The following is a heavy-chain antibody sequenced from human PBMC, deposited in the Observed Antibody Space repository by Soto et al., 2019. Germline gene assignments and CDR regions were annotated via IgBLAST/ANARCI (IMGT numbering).Heavy chain of an antibody. Sequence: QVQLVESGGGVVQPGRSLRLSCAASGFTFSSYGMHWVRQAPGKGLEWVAVIWYDGSNKYYADSVKGRFTISRDNSKNTLYLQMNSLRAEDTAVYYCARDKTRYYYGMAVWGQGTTVTVS. CDR3: ARDKTRYYYGMAV. J-gene: IGHJ6*02. CDR2: IWYDGSNK. CDR1: GFTFSSYG. V-gene: IGHV3-33*01.